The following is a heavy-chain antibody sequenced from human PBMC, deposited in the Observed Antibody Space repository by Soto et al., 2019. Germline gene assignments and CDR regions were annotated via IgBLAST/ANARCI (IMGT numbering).Heavy chain of an antibody. CDR2: INHAGSEK. D-gene: IGHD2-21*02. J-gene: IGHJ2*01. V-gene: IGHV3-7*01. CDR3: ARELVGTGWYFDL. CDR1: VFSFISYS. Sequence: PGWSLRFSCGSSVFSFISYSISWVRQAPGKGLEWVANINHAGSEKYYVGSVKGRFTMYRDNAKNSAYLQMNSLRVDDTAVYYCARELVGTGWYFDLWGRGTLVTVSS.